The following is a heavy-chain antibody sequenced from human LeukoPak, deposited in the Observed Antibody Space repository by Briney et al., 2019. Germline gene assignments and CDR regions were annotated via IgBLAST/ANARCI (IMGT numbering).Heavy chain of an antibody. V-gene: IGHV3-23*01. D-gene: IGHD2-2*01. CDR1: GFTFSGYA. J-gene: IGHJ6*02. Sequence: GGSLRLSCAASGFTFSGYAMSWVRQAPGKGLEWVSAISGSGGSTYYADSAKGRFTISRDNPKNTLYLQMNSLRAEDTAVYYCATQLGYYYYYGMDVWGQGTTVTVSS. CDR2: ISGSGGST. CDR3: ATQLGYYYYYGMDV.